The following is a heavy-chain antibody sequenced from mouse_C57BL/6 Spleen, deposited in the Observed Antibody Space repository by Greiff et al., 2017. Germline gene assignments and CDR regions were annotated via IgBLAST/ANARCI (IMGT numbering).Heavy chain of an antibody. Sequence: QVQLQQSGAELVRPGASVKLSCKASGYTFTDYYINWVKQRPGQGLVWIARIYPGSGNTYYNEKFKGKATLTAEKSSSTAYMQLSSLTSEDSAVYFCARSGKEEGFDYWGQGTTLTVSS. V-gene: IGHV1-76*01. D-gene: IGHD4-1*01. J-gene: IGHJ2*01. CDR3: ARSGKEEGFDY. CDR2: IYPGSGNT. CDR1: GYTFTDYY.